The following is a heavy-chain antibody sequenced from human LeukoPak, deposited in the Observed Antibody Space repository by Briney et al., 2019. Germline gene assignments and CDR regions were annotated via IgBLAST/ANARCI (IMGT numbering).Heavy chain of an antibody. D-gene: IGHD6-19*01. V-gene: IGHV3-23*01. J-gene: IGHJ2*01. CDR3: AKGAAVAGWYFDL. CDR1: GFIFNNYA. CDR2: ISGSGGST. Sequence: PGGSLRLSCAASGFIFNNYAMTWVRQAPGKGLEWVSGISGSGGSTYYADSVKGRFTISRDNFRNTLYLQMNSLRAEDTAVYYCAKGAAVAGWYFDLWGRGTLVTVSS.